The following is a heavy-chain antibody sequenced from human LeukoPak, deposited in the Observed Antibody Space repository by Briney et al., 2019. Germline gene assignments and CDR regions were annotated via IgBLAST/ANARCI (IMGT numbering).Heavy chain of an antibody. Sequence: EASVKVSCKASGYTFTSYDINWVRQATGQGLEWMGWMNPNSGNTGYAQKFQGRVTITRNTSIDTAYMVLSSLRSEDTAVYYCARGTRIAVAGTSQRKKFDYWGQGTLVTVSS. CDR2: MNPNSGNT. J-gene: IGHJ4*02. CDR3: ARGTRIAVAGTSQRKKFDY. V-gene: IGHV1-8*01. D-gene: IGHD6-19*01. CDR1: GYTFTSYD.